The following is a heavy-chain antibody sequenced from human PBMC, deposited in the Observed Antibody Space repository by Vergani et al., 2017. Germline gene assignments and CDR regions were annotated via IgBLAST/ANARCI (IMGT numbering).Heavy chain of an antibody. V-gene: IGHV3-33*01. CDR1: GFTFNQYG. Sequence: QVQLVESGGGVVQPGRSLRLSCAASGFTFNQYGMHWVRQAPGKGLEWVAVTWYDGNNKQYADSVKGRFTISRDNSKITMYLQMNSLRDEDTGVYYCAGDLRLLYNRFDPWGQGTLVTVSS. CDR2: TWYDGNNK. J-gene: IGHJ5*02. CDR3: AGDLRLLYNRFDP. D-gene: IGHD1-14*01.